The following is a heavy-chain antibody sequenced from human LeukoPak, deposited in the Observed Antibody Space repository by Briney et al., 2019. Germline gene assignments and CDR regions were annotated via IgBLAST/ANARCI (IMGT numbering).Heavy chain of an antibody. Sequence: ASVKVSCKVSGYTLTELSMHWVRQAAGKGLEGLGGFDPEDGETIYAQNFPGRVTMTEDTSRDTTYMELSSLRSEDTAGPCCATGTNGYDRFYYYWGQRPLVTVSS. CDR3: ATGTNGYDRFYYY. CDR2: FDPEDGET. V-gene: IGHV1-24*01. CDR1: GYTLTELS. D-gene: IGHD5-12*01. J-gene: IGHJ4*02.